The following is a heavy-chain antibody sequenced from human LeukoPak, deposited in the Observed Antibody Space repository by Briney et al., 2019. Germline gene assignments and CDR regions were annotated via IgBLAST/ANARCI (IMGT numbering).Heavy chain of an antibody. CDR1: GFTFSSYA. CDR3: ARESRMVREQVSDY. CDR2: ISYDGSNK. J-gene: IGHJ4*02. D-gene: IGHD3-10*01. V-gene: IGHV3-30*04. Sequence: GGSLRLSCAASGFTFSSYAMHWVRQAPGKGLEWVAVISYDGSNKYYADSVEGRFTIPRDNSKNTLYLQMNSLRAEDTAVYYCARESRMVREQVSDYWGQGTLVTVSS.